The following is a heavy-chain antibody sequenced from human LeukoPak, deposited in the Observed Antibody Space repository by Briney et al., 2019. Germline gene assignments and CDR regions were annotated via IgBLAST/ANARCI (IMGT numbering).Heavy chain of an antibody. D-gene: IGHD6-6*01. CDR3: ARVDSTAARPLDY. CDR1: GYSISSGFF. Sequence: PSETLSLTCTVSGYSISSGFFWGWIRQPPGKGLAWIGSVYHSGSTYYNPSLKSRVTISVDTSKNQFSLKLSSVTAADTAVYYCARVDSTAARPLDYWGQGTLVTVSS. CDR2: VYHSGST. J-gene: IGHJ4*02. V-gene: IGHV4-38-2*02.